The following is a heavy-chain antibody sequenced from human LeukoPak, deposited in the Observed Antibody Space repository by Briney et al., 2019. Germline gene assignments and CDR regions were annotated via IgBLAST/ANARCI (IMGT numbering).Heavy chain of an antibody. CDR1: GFTFSSYG. D-gene: IGHD5-18*01. CDR2: IRYDGSNK. V-gene: IGHV3-30*02. CDR3: AKDSFVDTAILDY. Sequence: GGSLRLSCAASGFTFSSYGMHWVRQAPCKGLEWVAFIRYDGSNKYYADSVKGRFTISRDNSKNTLYLQMNSLRAEDTAVYYCAKDSFVDTAILDYWGQGTLVTVSS. J-gene: IGHJ4*02.